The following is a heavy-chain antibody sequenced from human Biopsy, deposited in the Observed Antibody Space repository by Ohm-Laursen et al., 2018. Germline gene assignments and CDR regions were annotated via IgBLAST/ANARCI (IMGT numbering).Heavy chain of an antibody. CDR2: ISRTSDFI. CDR3: ARERGWKSISTIDY. D-gene: IGHD6-6*01. Sequence: SLRLSCAASGFTFHTYAMNWVRQAPGKGLEWVSSISRTSDFIYYADSVMGRFTISRDNAKNSVDLQMNSLRAEDTAVYFCARERGWKSISTIDYWGQGTLVTASS. CDR1: GFTFHTYA. V-gene: IGHV3-21*01. J-gene: IGHJ4*02.